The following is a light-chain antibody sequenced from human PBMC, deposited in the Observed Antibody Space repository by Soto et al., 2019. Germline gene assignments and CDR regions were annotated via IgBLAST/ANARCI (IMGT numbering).Light chain of an antibody. V-gene: IGKV3-20*01. J-gene: IGKJ4*01. CDR3: QQYGNSIT. CDR2: GAS. CDR1: QSVSSN. Sequence: EIELTQSPATLSLSPGETATLSCRASQSVSSNLAWYQQKPGQAPRLLIYGASTRATGIPERFSGSGSGTDFRLTISRLEPEDCAVYYCQQYGNSITFGGGTKV.